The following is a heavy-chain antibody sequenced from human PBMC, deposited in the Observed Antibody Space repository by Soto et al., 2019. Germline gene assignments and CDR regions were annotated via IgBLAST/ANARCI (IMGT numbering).Heavy chain of an antibody. Sequence: QITLKESGPTLVKPTQTLTLTCTFSGFSLSTSGMGVGWIRQPPGKALEWLALIYWDDDKRHSPSLKSRLNIPKDPSKNQVVLTMINMDPVDTATYYCAHSRKWLACFDYWGQGTLVTVSS. V-gene: IGHV2-5*02. CDR3: AHSRKWLACFDY. CDR1: GFSLSTSGMG. CDR2: IYWDDDK. J-gene: IGHJ4*02. D-gene: IGHD6-19*01.